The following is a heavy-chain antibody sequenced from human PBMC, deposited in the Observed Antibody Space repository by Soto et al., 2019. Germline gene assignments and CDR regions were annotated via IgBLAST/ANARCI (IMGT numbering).Heavy chain of an antibody. CDR2: FIAMLGTP. CDR1: GGTFGSQG. V-gene: IGHV1-69*13. D-gene: IGHD5-18*01. J-gene: IGHJ4*02. Sequence: SVKVSCKASGGTFGSQGIAWVRQAPGQGLEWMGGFIAMLGTPTYAKKVQGRATISADESLTSSYLELRSLRSEDTGVYFCARGAMANFDYWGQGTVVTSPQ. CDR3: ARGAMANFDY.